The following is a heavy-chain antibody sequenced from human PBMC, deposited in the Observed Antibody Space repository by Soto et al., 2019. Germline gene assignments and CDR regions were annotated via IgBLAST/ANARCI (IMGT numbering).Heavy chain of an antibody. V-gene: IGHV3-23*01. Sequence: EVQLLEAGGGLVQPGESLRLSCTASGFIFGNYAMTWVRQAPGRGLERVAKIGGGGGSTFYADSVKGRFTSSRDNSKSTLYLQMSSLRAEDTAVYDCAKAAMYSSPFDSWGQGALVTVSS. J-gene: IGHJ4*02. CDR3: AKAAMYSSPFDS. CDR1: GFIFGNYA. CDR2: IGGGGGST. D-gene: IGHD2-21*01.